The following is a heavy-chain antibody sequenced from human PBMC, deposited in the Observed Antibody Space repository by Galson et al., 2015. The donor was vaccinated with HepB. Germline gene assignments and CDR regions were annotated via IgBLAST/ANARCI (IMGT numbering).Heavy chain of an antibody. V-gene: IGHV3-23*01. J-gene: IGHJ4*02. D-gene: IGHD6-13*01. CDR3: AKRGEGQQLERGY. Sequence: SLRLSCAASGFTFSSYAMSWVRQAPGKGLEWVSAISGSGGSTYYADSVKVRFTISRDNSKNTLYLQMNSLRAEDTAVYDCAKRGEGQQLERGYWGQGTLVTVSS. CDR1: GFTFSSYA. CDR2: ISGSGGST.